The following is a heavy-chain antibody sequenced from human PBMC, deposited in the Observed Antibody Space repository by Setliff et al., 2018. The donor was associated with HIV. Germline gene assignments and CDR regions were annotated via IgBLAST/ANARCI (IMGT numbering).Heavy chain of an antibody. D-gene: IGHD3-16*01. CDR2: INPSSGGT. CDR1: GYTFTDYY. Sequence: ASVKVSCKASGYTFTDYYVHWVRQAPGQGLEWMGWINPSSGGTNYAQTFQGRVTMTRDTSITTAYMELSSLRSEDTAVYYCAKDRGRGNWLDPWGQGTLVTVSS. V-gene: IGHV1-2*02. CDR3: AKDRGRGNWLDP. J-gene: IGHJ5*02.